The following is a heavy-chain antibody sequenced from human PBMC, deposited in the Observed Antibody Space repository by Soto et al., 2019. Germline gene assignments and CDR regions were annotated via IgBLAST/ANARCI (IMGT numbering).Heavy chain of an antibody. V-gene: IGHV1-69*13. J-gene: IGHJ5*02. Sequence: SVKVSCKASGGTFSSYAISWVRQAPGQGLEWMGGIIPIFGTANYAQKFQGRVTITADESTSTAYMELSSLRSEDTAVYYCARDDLHYYDSSGYYYGNWFDPWGQGTLVTVSS. CDR1: GGTFSSYA. D-gene: IGHD3-22*01. CDR2: IIPIFGTA. CDR3: ARDDLHYYDSSGYYYGNWFDP.